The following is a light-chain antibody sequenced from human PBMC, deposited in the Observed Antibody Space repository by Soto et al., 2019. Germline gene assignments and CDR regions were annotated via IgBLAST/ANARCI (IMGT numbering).Light chain of an antibody. CDR1: QSVSSN. CDR3: QQYNNWPQWT. Sequence: EIVMTQSPATLSVSPGERATLSCRASQSVSSNLAWYQQKPGQAPRLLIYGASTRDTGIPARFSGSESGTEFTLTISSLLSEDFAVYYCQQYNNWPQWTFGQGTKGDIK. V-gene: IGKV3-15*01. CDR2: GAS. J-gene: IGKJ1*01.